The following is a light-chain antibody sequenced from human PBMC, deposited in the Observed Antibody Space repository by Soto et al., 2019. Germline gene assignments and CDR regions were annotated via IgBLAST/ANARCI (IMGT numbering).Light chain of an antibody. CDR3: QQSYTTPLT. V-gene: IGKV3-11*01. J-gene: IGKJ4*01. CDR2: DAS. CDR1: QSVSSY. Sequence: EIVLTQSPATLSLSPGERATLSCRASQSVSSYLAWYQQKPGQAPRLLIYDASNRATGIPARFSGSGSGTDFTLTISSVQPEDFATYYCQQSYTTPLTFGGGTKVDIK.